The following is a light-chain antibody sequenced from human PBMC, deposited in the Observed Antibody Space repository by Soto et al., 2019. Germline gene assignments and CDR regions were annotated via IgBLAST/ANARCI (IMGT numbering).Light chain of an antibody. Sequence: QSALTQPASVSGSPGQSITISCTGTSSDIGAYDDVSWYQHRPGKAPKLMIYDVSHRPSGISNRFSGSKSGNTASLTVSGGQAEDEADYYCSSYGCVSAPGLLGGGTKLTVL. CDR1: SSDIGAYDD. J-gene: IGLJ3*02. V-gene: IGLV2-14*03. CDR3: SSYGCVSAPGL. CDR2: DVS.